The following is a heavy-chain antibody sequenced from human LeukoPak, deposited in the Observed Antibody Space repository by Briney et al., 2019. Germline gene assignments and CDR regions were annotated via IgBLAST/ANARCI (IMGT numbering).Heavy chain of an antibody. J-gene: IGHJ4*02. CDR3: VRDETLWTLAC. CDR1: GFTFSGHG. Sequence: XGFTFSGHGIHWVRQPPGMGLEWVSRVNERGTDSMYAESVKGRFTISRDNAKNTVYLQMNSLRAEDTAVYYCVRDETLWTLACWGKGPLVRVSS. D-gene: IGHD1-1*01. CDR2: VNERGTDS. V-gene: IGHV3-74*03.